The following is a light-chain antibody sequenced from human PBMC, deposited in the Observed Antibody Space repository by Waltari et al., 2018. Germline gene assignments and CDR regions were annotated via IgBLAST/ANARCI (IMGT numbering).Light chain of an antibody. CDR2: LGS. Sequence: DVVMTQSPLSLPVTPGEPASISCRSSQSLMDTTGDKYLDWYLQKPVQSPQLLIDLGSYRASGVPDMCSGGVSGTDFTLKVSRVEAEDVGIYDCMQTLQTPRAFGPGTKVDIK. CDR3: MQTLQTPRA. J-gene: IGKJ3*01. V-gene: IGKV2-28*01. CDR1: QSLMDTTGDKY.